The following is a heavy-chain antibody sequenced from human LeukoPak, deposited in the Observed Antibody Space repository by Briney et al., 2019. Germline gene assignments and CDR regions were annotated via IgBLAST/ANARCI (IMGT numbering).Heavy chain of an antibody. CDR2: ISYDGSNK. D-gene: IGHD6-6*01. CDR3: ARLSSSSIGY. J-gene: IGHJ4*02. V-gene: IGHV3-30*03. Sequence: PGGSLRLSCAASGFTFSSYSMNWVRQAPGKGLEWVAVISYDGSNKYYADSVKGRFTISRDNSKNTLYLQMNSLRAEDTAVYYCARLSSSSIGYWGQGTLVTVSS. CDR1: GFTFSSYS.